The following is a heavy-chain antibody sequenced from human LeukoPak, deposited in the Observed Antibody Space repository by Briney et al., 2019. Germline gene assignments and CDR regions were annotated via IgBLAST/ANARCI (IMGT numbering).Heavy chain of an antibody. D-gene: IGHD1-26*01. J-gene: IGHJ4*02. Sequence: GGSLRLSCAASGFTFSSYSMNWVRQAPGKGLEWVSYISSSSSSTIYYADSVKGRFTISRDNAKNSLYLQMNSLRAEDTAVYYCARESGIVGAPQVDYWGQGTLVTVSS. CDR3: ARESGIVGAPQVDY. CDR2: ISSSSSSTI. CDR1: GFTFSSYS. V-gene: IGHV3-48*01.